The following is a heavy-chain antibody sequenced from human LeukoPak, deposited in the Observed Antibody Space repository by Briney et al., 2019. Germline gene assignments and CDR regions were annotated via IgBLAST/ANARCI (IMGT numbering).Heavy chain of an antibody. CDR3: AKDQRQFQFFPAFDY. Sequence: RGSLRLSCAASGFTFSSYAMSWVRQAPGKGLEWVSAISGSGGSTYYADSVKGRFTISRDNSKNTLYLQMNSLRAEDTAVYYCAKDQRQFQFFPAFDYWGQGTLVTVSS. CDR2: ISGSGGST. CDR1: GFTFSSYA. J-gene: IGHJ4*02. D-gene: IGHD3-3*01. V-gene: IGHV3-23*01.